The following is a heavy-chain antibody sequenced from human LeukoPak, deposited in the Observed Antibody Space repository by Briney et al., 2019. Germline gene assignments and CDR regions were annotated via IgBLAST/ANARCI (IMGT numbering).Heavy chain of an antibody. J-gene: IGHJ6*03. CDR1: GYTFTGYY. CDR2: INPNSGGT. CDR3: ARDPSFLITYYDFWSGYGYYYTDV. D-gene: IGHD3-3*01. V-gene: IGHV1-2*02. Sequence: ASVKVSCKASGYTFTGYYMHWVRQAPGQGLEWMGWINPNSGGTNYAQKFQGRVTMTRDTSISTAYMELSRLRSDDTAVYYCARDPSFLITYYDFWSGYGYYYTDVWGKGTTVTVSS.